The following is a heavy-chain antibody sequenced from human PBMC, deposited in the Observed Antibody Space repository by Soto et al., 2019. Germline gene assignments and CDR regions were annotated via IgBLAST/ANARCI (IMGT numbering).Heavy chain of an antibody. V-gene: IGHV3-23*01. CDR3: AKDRRYSSSWKGVDY. J-gene: IGHJ4*02. CDR1: EFTFSSYA. D-gene: IGHD6-13*01. Sequence: EVQLLESGGALVQPGGSLRLSYAASEFTFSSYAMSWVRQAPGKGLEWVSGISGGGGSTIYADSVKGRFTISRDNSKNTLYLQMNSLRAEDTAVYYCAKDRRYSSSWKGVDYWGQGTLVTVSS. CDR2: ISGGGGST.